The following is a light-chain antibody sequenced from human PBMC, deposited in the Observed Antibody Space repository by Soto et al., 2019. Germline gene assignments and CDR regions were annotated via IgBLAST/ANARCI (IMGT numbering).Light chain of an antibody. J-gene: IGKJ5*01. CDR1: HGISIY. CDR2: AAS. V-gene: IGKV1-8*01. Sequence: AIMMTQSPSSFSASPGDRVTITCRASHGISIYLAWYQQKPGKAPKLLIYAASTLQSGVPSRFSGSGSGTDFTLTISCLQSEDFATYYCQQSYTTPITFGQGTRLEIK. CDR3: QQSYTTPIT.